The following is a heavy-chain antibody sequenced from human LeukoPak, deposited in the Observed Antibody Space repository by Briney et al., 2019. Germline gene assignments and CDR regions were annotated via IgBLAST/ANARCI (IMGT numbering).Heavy chain of an antibody. CDR3: AKNPDRIAAAAPFDY. V-gene: IGHV3-23*01. Sequence: GGSLRPSCAASGFTFSSYAMSWVRQAPGKGLEWVSAISGSGGSTYYADSVKGRFTISRDNSKNTLYLQMNSLRAEDTAVYYCAKNPDRIAAAAPFDYWGQGTLDTVSS. D-gene: IGHD6-13*01. CDR1: GFTFSSYA. J-gene: IGHJ4*02. CDR2: ISGSGGST.